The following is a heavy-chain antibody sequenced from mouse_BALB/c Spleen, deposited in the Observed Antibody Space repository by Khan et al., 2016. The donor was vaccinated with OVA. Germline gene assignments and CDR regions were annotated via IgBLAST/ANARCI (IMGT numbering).Heavy chain of an antibody. V-gene: IGHV3-2*02. CDR3: ARRNYYGYAMDY. Sequence: EVQLQESGPGLVKPSQSLSLTCTVTGYSITSNYAWNWIRQFPGNKLEWMGYISYSGSTNYNPSLKSRTSITRDTSKNQFFLQLNSVTTEDTATYYCARRNYYGYAMDYWGQGTSITVSS. CDR2: ISYSGST. CDR1: GYSITSNYA. J-gene: IGHJ4*01. D-gene: IGHD1-1*01.